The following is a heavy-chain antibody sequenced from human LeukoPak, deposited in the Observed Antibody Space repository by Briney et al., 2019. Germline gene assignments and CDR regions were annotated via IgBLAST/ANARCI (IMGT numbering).Heavy chain of an antibody. CDR2: IYHSGST. CDR3: ARVSHSGIYTFDY. V-gene: IGHV4-38-2*02. Sequence: SETLSLTCTVSGSSISSAYYWGWIRQPPGKGLEWIGSIYHSGSTYYNPSLKSRVTISVDTSKNQFSLKLSSVTAADTAVYYCARVSHSGIYTFDYWGQGTLVTVSS. D-gene: IGHD1-26*01. J-gene: IGHJ4*02. CDR1: GSSISSAYY.